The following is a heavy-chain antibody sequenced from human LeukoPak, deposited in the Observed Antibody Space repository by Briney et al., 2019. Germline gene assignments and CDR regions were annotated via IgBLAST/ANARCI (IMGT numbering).Heavy chain of an antibody. Sequence: GGSLRLSCAASGFTFGTYWMSWVRQAPGKGLEWVANIKEDGSEKYCVDSVKGRFTISRDNTKNSLYLQMNSLRAEDTAVYYCVRDRLEPPSYYFYMDVWGKGTTVAVSS. CDR3: VRDRLEPPSYYFYMDV. D-gene: IGHD6-19*01. CDR1: GFTFGTYW. CDR2: IKEDGSEK. V-gene: IGHV3-7*01. J-gene: IGHJ6*03.